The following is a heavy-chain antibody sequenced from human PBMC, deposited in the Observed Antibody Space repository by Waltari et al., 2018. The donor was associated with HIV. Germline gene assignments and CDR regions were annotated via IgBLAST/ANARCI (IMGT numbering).Heavy chain of an antibody. J-gene: IGHJ4*02. CDR3: AKSVGPVLWPYYFDY. CDR2: ISWNSDNI. CDR1: GFTFDDSA. Sequence: EVQLVESGGGLVQPGRSLRLSCAASGFTFDDSAMHWVRQAPGKGLEWVSGISWNSDNIGYADSVKGRFTISRDNAKNSLYLQMNSLRAEDTALYYCAKSVGPVLWPYYFDYWGQGTLVTVSS. D-gene: IGHD3-10*01. V-gene: IGHV3-9*01.